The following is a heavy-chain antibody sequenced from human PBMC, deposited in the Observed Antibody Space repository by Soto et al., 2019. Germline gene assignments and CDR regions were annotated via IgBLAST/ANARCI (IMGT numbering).Heavy chain of an antibody. D-gene: IGHD3-10*01. CDR3: ARDGETRGSAMVRGVFRKHV. J-gene: IGHJ6*02. CDR1: GFTFSSYG. CDR2: IWYDGSNK. V-gene: IGHV3-33*01. Sequence: GGSLRLSCAASGFTFSSYGMHWVRQAPGKGLEWVAVIWYDGSNKYYADSVKGRFTISRDNSKNTLYLQMNSLRAEDTAVYYWARDGETRGSAMVRGVFRKHVSGQATTFTVSS.